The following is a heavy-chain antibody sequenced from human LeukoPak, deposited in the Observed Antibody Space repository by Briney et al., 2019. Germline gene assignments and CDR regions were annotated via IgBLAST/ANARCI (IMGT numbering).Heavy chain of an antibody. CDR2: ISSSSSYI. J-gene: IGHJ4*02. CDR3: AKDQWEDTAMVTSDY. CDR1: GFTFSSYS. Sequence: PGGSLRLSCAASGFTFSSYSMNWVRQAPGKGLEWVSSISSSSSYIYYADSVKGRFTISRDNAKNSLYLQMNSLRAEDTAVYYCAKDQWEDTAMVTSDYWGQGTLVTVSS. D-gene: IGHD5-18*01. V-gene: IGHV3-21*04.